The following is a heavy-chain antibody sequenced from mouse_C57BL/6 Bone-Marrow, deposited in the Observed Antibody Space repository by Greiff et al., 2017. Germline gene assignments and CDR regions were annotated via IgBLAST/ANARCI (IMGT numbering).Heavy chain of an antibody. V-gene: IGHV5-12*01. CDR2: ISNGGGST. CDR1: GFTFSDYY. Sequence: EVKLQESGGGLVQPGGSLKLSCAASGFTFSDYYMYWVRQTPEKRLEWVAYISNGGGSTYYPDTVKGRFTISRDNAKNTLYLQMSRLKSEDTAMYYCARHGGYDGYYDMDDWGQGTSVTVSS. J-gene: IGHJ4*01. CDR3: ARHGGYDGYYDMDD. D-gene: IGHD2-3*01.